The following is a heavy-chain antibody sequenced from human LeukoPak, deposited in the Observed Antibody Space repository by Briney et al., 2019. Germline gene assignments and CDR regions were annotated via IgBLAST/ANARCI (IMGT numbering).Heavy chain of an antibody. CDR2: ISPTGSTT. CDR1: GFSFSGHW. CDR3: ARGPNSNWSGLDF. V-gene: IGHV3-74*01. J-gene: IGHJ4*02. D-gene: IGHD6-6*01. Sequence: GGSLRLSCTASGFSFSGHWMHWARQLPGKGLVWVSRISPTGSTTSYADSVKGRFTVSRDNAKNTLYLQVNNLRAEDTAVYYCARGPNSNWSGLDFWGQETLLTVSS.